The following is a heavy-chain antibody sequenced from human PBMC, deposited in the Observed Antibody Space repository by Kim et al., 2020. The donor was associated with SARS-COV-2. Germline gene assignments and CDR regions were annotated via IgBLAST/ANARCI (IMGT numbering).Heavy chain of an antibody. CDR2: IWYDGSNK. CDR1: GFTFSSYG. V-gene: IGHV3-33*01. CDR3: ARALWDSIAARPYWYFDL. D-gene: IGHD6-6*01. J-gene: IGHJ2*01. Sequence: GGSLRLSCAASGFTFSSYGMHWVRQAPGKGLEWVAVIWYDGSNKYYADSVKGRFTISRDNSKNTLYLQMNSLRAEDTAVYYCARALWDSIAARPYWYFDLWGRGTLVTVSS.